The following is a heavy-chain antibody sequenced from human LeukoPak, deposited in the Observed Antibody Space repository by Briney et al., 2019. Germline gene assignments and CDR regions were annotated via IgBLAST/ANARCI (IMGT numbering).Heavy chain of an antibody. Sequence: GASVKVSCKASGYTFTGYYMHWVRQAPGQGLEWMGWINPDSGGTNYAQKFQGRVTMTRDTSISTAYMELSRLRSDDTAMYFCARVRRNYYDSSGYYLLFDYWGQGTLVTVSS. D-gene: IGHD3-22*01. CDR2: INPDSGGT. CDR1: GYTFTGYY. J-gene: IGHJ4*02. V-gene: IGHV1-2*02. CDR3: ARVRRNYYDSSGYYLLFDY.